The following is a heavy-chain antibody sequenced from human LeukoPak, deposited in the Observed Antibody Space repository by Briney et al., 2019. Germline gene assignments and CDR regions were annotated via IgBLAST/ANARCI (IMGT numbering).Heavy chain of an antibody. CDR3: ARDRAYSSFDY. CDR1: GFTFSNAW. V-gene: IGHV3-7*01. J-gene: IGHJ4*02. CDR2: IKQDGSAK. Sequence: GGSLRLSCVASGFTFSNAWMAWVRRALGKGLEWVANIKQDGSAKNYVDSVKGRFSISRDNAKNSLYLQMNSLRAEDSAVYYCARDRAYSSFDYWGQGTLVTVSS. D-gene: IGHD6-13*01.